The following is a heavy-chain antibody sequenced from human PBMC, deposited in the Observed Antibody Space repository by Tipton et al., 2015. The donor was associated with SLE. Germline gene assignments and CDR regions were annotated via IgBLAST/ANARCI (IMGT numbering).Heavy chain of an antibody. Sequence: TLSLTCAVSGYSISSGYSWGWIRQPPGKGLEWIGSIYHSGSLNYNPSLTSRVTISVDTSKNQFSLKLSSVTAADTAVYYCARSRVIAARPGSFDYWGQGSRDTISS. D-gene: IGHD6-6*01. CDR3: ARSRVIAARPGSFDY. V-gene: IGHV4-38-2*01. J-gene: IGHJ4*02. CDR2: IYHSGSL. CDR1: GYSISSGYS.